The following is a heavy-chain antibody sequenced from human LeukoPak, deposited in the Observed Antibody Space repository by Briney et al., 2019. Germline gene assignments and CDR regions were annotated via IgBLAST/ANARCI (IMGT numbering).Heavy chain of an antibody. CDR1: GGSIHNYY. Sequence: LSLTCTVSGGSIHNYYWSWIRQPPGKGLEWGANIKQDGTEKYYVDSVKGRFTISRDDAKNSLSLQMNSLRVEDTAIYFCAKDVLTVARRGFDSWGPGTLVTVSS. CDR3: AKDVLTVARRGFDS. J-gene: IGHJ4*02. CDR2: IKQDGTEK. D-gene: IGHD6-6*01. V-gene: IGHV3-7*01.